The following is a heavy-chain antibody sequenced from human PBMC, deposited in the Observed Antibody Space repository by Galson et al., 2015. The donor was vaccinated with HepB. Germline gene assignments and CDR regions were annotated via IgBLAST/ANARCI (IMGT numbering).Heavy chain of an antibody. CDR1: GFTFSSHA. J-gene: IGHJ4*02. V-gene: IGHV3-23*01. D-gene: IGHD3-10*01. CDR2: ISGSGGST. CDR3: AKGTDGAAGYYFDY. Sequence: SLRLSCAASGFTFSSHAMNWVRQAPGKGLEWVSGISGSGGSTFYADSVKGRFTISRDNSKNTVYLQMNTLRAEDTAVYYCAKGTDGAAGYYFDYWGQGTLVTVSS.